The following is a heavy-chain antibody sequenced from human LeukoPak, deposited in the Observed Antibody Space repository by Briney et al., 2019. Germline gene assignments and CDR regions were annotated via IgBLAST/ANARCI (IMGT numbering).Heavy chain of an antibody. CDR3: ADNLSL. V-gene: IGHV3-30-3*01. Sequence: NPGRSLRLSCAASGFTFSSYAMHWVRQAPGKGLEWVAVISYDGSNKYYADSVKGRFTISRDNAKKSLYLQMNSLRAEDTAVYYCADNLSLWGQGTLVTVSS. CDR2: ISYDGSNK. CDR1: GFTFSSYA. D-gene: IGHD1-1*01. J-gene: IGHJ4*02.